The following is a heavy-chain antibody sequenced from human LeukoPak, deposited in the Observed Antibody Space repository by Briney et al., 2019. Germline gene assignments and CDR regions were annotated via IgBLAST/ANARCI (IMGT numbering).Heavy chain of an antibody. J-gene: IGHJ5*02. D-gene: IGHD6-13*01. CDR3: ARECIAAAGPRGGNWFDP. CDR1: GYTFTGYY. Sequence: ASVKVSCKASGYTFTGYYMHWVRQAPGQGLEWMGWINPNSGGTNYAQKFQGRVTMTRDTSISTAYMELSRLRSDDTAVYYCARECIAAAGPRGGNWFDPWGQGTLVTVSS. CDR2: INPNSGGT. V-gene: IGHV1-2*02.